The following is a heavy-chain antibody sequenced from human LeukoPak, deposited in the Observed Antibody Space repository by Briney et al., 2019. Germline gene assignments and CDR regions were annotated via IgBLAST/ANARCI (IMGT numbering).Heavy chain of an antibody. CDR2: MNPNSGNT. CDR1: GYTFTSYD. J-gene: IGHJ5*02. CDR3: ARDLKSYSGAGYNWFDP. Sequence: GASVKVSCKASGYTFTSYDINWVRQATGQGLEWMGWMNPNSGNTGYAQKFQGRVTMTRNTSISTAYMELSSLRSEDTAVYYCARDLKSYSGAGYNWFDPWGQGTLVTVSS. D-gene: IGHD2/OR15-2a*01. V-gene: IGHV1-8*01.